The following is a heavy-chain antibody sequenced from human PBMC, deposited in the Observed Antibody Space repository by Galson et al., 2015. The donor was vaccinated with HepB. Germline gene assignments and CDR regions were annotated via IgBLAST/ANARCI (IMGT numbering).Heavy chain of an antibody. CDR3: ASPGPSTVVTLGDYGMDV. J-gene: IGHJ6*02. CDR2: ISYDGSNK. D-gene: IGHD4-23*01. V-gene: IGHV3-30-3*01. CDR1: GFTFSSYA. Sequence: SLRLSCAASGFTFSSYAMHWVRQAPGKGLEWVAVISYDGSNKYYADSVKGRSTISRDNSKNTLYLQMNSLRAGDTAVYYCASPGPSTVVTLGDYGMDVWGQGTTVTVSS.